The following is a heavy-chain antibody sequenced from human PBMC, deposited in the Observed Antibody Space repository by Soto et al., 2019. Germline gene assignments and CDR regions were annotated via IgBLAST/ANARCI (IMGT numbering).Heavy chain of an antibody. CDR1: GFIFSNAW. CDR3: TTGGIVGATFLDPTLNQGY. V-gene: IGHV3-15*01. Sequence: PGGSLRLSCAASGFIFSNAWMSWVRQAPGRGLEWVGRIKSKTDGGTTDYAAPVKGRFTISRDDSKNTLYLQMNSLKTEDTALYYCTTGGIVGATFLDPTLNQGYWGQGTLVTVSS. D-gene: IGHD1-26*01. J-gene: IGHJ4*02. CDR2: IKSKTDGGTT.